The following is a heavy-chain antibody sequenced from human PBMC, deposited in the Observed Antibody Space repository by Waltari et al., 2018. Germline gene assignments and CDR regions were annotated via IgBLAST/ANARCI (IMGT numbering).Heavy chain of an antibody. CDR3: ARDEADSSLDY. J-gene: IGHJ4*02. Sequence: EVQLVESGGGLVQPGGSLRLSCAASGFTFSSYWMSWVRQAPGKGLEWVANIKQDGSEKYYGDSVKGRFTIARDNAKNSLYLQMNSLRAEDTAVYYCARDEADSSLDYWGQGTLVTVSS. CDR2: IKQDGSEK. V-gene: IGHV3-7*01. D-gene: IGHD6-13*01. CDR1: GFTFSSYW.